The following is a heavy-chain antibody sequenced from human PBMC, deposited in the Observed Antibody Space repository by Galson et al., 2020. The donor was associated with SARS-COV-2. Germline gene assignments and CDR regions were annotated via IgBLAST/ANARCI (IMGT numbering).Heavy chain of an antibody. J-gene: IGHJ5*02. CDR1: GDSIGRQY. D-gene: IGHD6-19*01. CDR3: ASTRGWTFDT. Sequence: ASETLSLTCSVSGDSIGRQYWSWVRQSPGKGLEWIGYIFCSGSGTTNYNPSLKGRLSMSFDTSKNQLYLSLSSVTAADTAVYYCASTRGWTFDTWGQGTLVTVSS. V-gene: IGHV4-59*03. CDR2: IFCSGSGTT.